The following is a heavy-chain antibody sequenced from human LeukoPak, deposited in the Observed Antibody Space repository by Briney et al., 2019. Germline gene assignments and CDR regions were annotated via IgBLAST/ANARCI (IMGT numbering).Heavy chain of an antibody. CDR2: IYSGGST. Sequence: GGSLRLSCAASGFTFSSYEMNWVRQAPGKGLEWVSVIYSGGSTYYADSVKGRFAISRDNSKNTLYLQMNSLRAEDTAVYYCAELGITMIGGVWGKGTTVTISS. CDR1: GFTFSSYE. J-gene: IGHJ6*04. V-gene: IGHV3-66*01. CDR3: AELGITMIGGV. D-gene: IGHD3-10*02.